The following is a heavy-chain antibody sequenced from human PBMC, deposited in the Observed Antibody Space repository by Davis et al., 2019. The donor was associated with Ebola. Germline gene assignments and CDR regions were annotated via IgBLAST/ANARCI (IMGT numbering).Heavy chain of an antibody. CDR3: TTPGGQDSGYDVFDI. J-gene: IGHJ3*02. CDR2: INPNDGRA. Sequence: ASVKVSCKPSGGSFSSSAPNWVRQAPGQGLEWMGMINPNDGRAIYAQKFQGRVTVTRDTSTTTVYMDLSSLRSEDTALYYCTTPGGQDSGYDVFDIWGQGTMVTVSS. D-gene: IGHD5-12*01. CDR1: GGSFSSSA. V-gene: IGHV1-46*03.